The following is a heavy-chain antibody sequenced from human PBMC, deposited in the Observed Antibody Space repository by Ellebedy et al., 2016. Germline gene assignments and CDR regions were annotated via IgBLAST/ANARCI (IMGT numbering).Heavy chain of an antibody. V-gene: IGHV3-30-3*01. CDR3: ARALWGGLALTTYYFDY. D-gene: IGHD2/OR15-2a*01. CDR1: GFDFRSYA. Sequence: GESLKISXVASGFDFRSYAMHWVRQTPGRGLQWVAVISYDGNIKNYGDSVKGRFTISRDNSKNTLFLQMNSLRGDDTSIYYCARALWGGLALTTYYFDYWGQGTLVTVSS. J-gene: IGHJ4*02. CDR2: ISYDGNIK.